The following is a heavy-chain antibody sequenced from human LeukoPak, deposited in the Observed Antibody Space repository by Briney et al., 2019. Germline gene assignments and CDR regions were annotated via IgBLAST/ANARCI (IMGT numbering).Heavy chain of an antibody. J-gene: IGHJ4*02. CDR3: ARWDSGNYYGIGN. V-gene: IGHV3-7*01. CDR2: IKQDGSEE. Sequence: GGSLRLSCSVSGFTLSIYLMSWVRQAPGKGLEWVANIKQDGSEEYYADSVKGRFTISRDNARNSLYLQMNSLRAEDTALYYCARWDSGNYYGIGNWGQGTLDTVSS. CDR1: GFTLSIYL. D-gene: IGHD1-26*01.